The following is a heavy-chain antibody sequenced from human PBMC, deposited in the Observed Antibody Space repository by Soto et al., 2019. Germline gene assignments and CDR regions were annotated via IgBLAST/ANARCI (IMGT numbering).Heavy chain of an antibody. Sequence: PSQTRSLTCAISGDSVSINRAAWNWIMQSPSRGLEWLGRAYYRSKSFNNSALSAKSRITINPDTSKNQSSLQLNSVTPEDTAVYYCARGDHGFHSWGQGPLVTVSS. J-gene: IGHJ4*02. V-gene: IGHV6-1*01. D-gene: IGHD3-16*01. CDR2: AYYRSKSFN. CDR1: GDSVSINRAA. CDR3: ARGDHGFHS.